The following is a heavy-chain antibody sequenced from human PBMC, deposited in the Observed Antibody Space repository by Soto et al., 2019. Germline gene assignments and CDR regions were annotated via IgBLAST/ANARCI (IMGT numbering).Heavy chain of an antibody. CDR1: GFTFGSYF. Sequence: EVQLLESGGGLVQPGESLRLSCAASGFTFGSYFMNWVRQAPGKGPDWVSDINKDGGRTHYADSVRGRFTISRDNSRNTLYLQMNRLRAEDTALYYCAKDLHWYGMDVWGQGNRVTVSS. J-gene: IGHJ6*02. D-gene: IGHD1-1*01. V-gene: IGHV3-23*01. CDR3: AKDLHWYGMDV. CDR2: INKDGGRT.